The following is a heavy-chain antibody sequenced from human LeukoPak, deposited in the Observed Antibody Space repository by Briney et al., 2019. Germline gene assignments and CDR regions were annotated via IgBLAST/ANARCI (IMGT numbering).Heavy chain of an antibody. Sequence: GASVKVSCKASGDTFISFAVSWVRQAPGQGLEWMGRIIPLFGTADYAQRYQGRVTIIADNSLNTAYLELSSLTSEDTAVYYCASPYDYGDHYLDALHIWGQGTIVTVSS. CDR3: ASPYDYGDHYLDALHI. J-gene: IGHJ3*02. D-gene: IGHD4-17*01. CDR2: IIPLFGTA. V-gene: IGHV1-69*06. CDR1: GDTFISFA.